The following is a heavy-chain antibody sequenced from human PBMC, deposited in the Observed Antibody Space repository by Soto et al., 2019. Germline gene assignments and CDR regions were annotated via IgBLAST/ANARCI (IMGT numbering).Heavy chain of an antibody. D-gene: IGHD3-22*01. V-gene: IGHV4-59*02. CDR3: ARDRDRHSSGLPSFDP. J-gene: IGHJ5*02. CDR1: GGYVSNYY. CDR2: IYYTGTH. Sequence: SETLSLTCSVSGGYVSNYYWSWVRQPPWKRLEWIGYIYYTGTHDYNPSLRGRATISVDTSKDQFSLKLTSVTAADTAVYYCARDRDRHSSGLPSFDPWGQGILVTVSS.